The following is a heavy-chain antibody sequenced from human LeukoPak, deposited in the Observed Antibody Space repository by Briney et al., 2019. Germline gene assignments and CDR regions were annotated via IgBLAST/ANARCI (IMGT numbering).Heavy chain of an antibody. CDR2: ISSGGNYI. CDR1: GFTFSTYS. J-gene: IGHJ2*01. CDR3: ARAGILVAGTDWYFDL. Sequence: GGSLRLSCAASGFTFSTYSMNWVRQAPGKGLEWVSSISSGGNYIYYADSVKGRLTISRDNAKNSLYLQMNSLRAEETAVYYCARAGILVAGTDWYFDLWGRGTLVTVSS. V-gene: IGHV3-21*01. D-gene: IGHD6-19*01.